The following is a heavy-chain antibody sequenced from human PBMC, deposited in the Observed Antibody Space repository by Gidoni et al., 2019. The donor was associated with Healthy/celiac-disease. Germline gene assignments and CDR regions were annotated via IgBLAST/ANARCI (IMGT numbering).Heavy chain of an antibody. Sequence: QVQLVQSGAAVKKPGASVKVSCKASGYTFTSYGISWVRQAPGQGLEWMGWISAYNGNTNYAQKLQGRVTMTTDTSTSTAYMELRSLRSDDTAVYYCARVGGSNWSGYYHDAFDIWGQGTMVTVSS. V-gene: IGHV1-18*01. J-gene: IGHJ3*02. CDR1: GYTFTSYG. D-gene: IGHD3-3*01. CDR3: ARVGGSNWSGYYHDAFDI. CDR2: ISAYNGNT.